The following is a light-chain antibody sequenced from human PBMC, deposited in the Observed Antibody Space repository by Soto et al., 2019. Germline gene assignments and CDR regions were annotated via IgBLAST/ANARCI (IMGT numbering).Light chain of an antibody. CDR3: QQYDNSPWT. V-gene: IGKV3-20*01. Sequence: EIVLTQSPGTLSLSPGEGATLSCRASQSVSSSYLAWYQQKPGQAPRLLIYGASSRATGIPDRFSGGGSGPDFTLTISRLEPEDVAVYYCQQYDNSPWTFGQGTKVEIK. CDR1: QSVSSSY. J-gene: IGKJ1*01. CDR2: GAS.